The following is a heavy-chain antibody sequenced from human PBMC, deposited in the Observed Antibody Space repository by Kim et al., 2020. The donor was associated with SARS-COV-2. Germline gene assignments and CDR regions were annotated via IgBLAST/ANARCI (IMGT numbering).Heavy chain of an antibody. CDR3: AREQRIQLWRGYYYGMDV. J-gene: IGHJ6*01. V-gene: IGHV3-30*04. D-gene: IGHD5-18*01. CDR2: ISYDGSNK. CDR1: GFTFSTYA. Sequence: GGSLRLSCAASGFTFSTYAMNWVRQAPGKGLEWVAVISYDGSNKYYADSVKGRFTISRDNSKNTLYLQMNSLRAEDTAVYYGAREQRIQLWRGYYYGMDV.